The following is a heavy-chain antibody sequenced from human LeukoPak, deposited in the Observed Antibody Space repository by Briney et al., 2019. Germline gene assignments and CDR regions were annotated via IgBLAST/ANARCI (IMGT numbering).Heavy chain of an antibody. J-gene: IGHJ4*02. D-gene: IGHD6-19*01. CDR3: EKDTGIAVAGLFDY. Sequence: GGSLRLSCAASGFTFSSYGMHWVRQAPGKGLEWVAYIRYDGSNKYYADSVKGRFTISRDNSKNTLYLQMNSLRAEDTAVYYWEKDTGIAVAGLFDYGKQGTLVTVSS. CDR2: IRYDGSNK. CDR1: GFTFSSYG. V-gene: IGHV3-30*02.